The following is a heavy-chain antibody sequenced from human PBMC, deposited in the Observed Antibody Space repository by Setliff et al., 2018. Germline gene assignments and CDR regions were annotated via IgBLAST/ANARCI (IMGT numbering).Heavy chain of an antibody. CDR3: AKASLAYSFGYYFDS. CDR1: GVTVSAYD. CDR2: LDDDGST. Sequence: GGSLRLSCAASGVTVSAYDMSWVRQAPGKGLEWVSLLDDDGSTYYSDSVKGRFTISRGTSKNTLYLQMSSLRTEDTALYYCAKASLAYSFGYYFDSWGQGALVTVSS. V-gene: IGHV3-53*01. J-gene: IGHJ4*01. D-gene: IGHD5-18*01.